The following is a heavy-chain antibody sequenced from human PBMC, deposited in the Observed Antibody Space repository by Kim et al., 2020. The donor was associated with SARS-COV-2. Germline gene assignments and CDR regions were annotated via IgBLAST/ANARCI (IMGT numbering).Heavy chain of an antibody. D-gene: IGHD3-9*01. J-gene: IGHJ4*02. CDR3: ARGAYYDISHFDY. V-gene: IGHV4-61*01. Sequence: SETLSLTCTVSGGSVSSGSYYWSWIRQPPGKGLEWIGYIYYSGSTNYNPSLKSRVTISVDTSKNQFSLKLSSVTAADTAVYYCARGAYYDISHFDYWGQGTLVTVSS. CDR1: GGSVSSGSYY. CDR2: IYYSGST.